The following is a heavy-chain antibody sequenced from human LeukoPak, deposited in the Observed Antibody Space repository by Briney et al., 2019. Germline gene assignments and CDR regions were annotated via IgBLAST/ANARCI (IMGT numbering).Heavy chain of an antibody. CDR2: INPNSGGT. V-gene: IGHV1-2*02. D-gene: IGHD3-9*01. CDR3: ARDQGWDDMNAFDI. Sequence: ASVKVSCKASGYTFTGYYMHWVRQAPGQGLEWMGWINPNSGGTNYAQKFQGRVTMTRDTFISTAYMELSRLRSDDTAVYYCARDQGWDDMNAFDIWGQGTMVTVSS. CDR1: GYTFTGYY. J-gene: IGHJ3*02.